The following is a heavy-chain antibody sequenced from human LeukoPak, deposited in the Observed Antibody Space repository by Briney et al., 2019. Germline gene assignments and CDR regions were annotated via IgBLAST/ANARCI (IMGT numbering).Heavy chain of an antibody. V-gene: IGHV3-7*01. Sequence: GGSLRLSCAASGFTFSSYWMSWVRQAPGKGLEWVANIKQDGSEKYYVDSVKGRFTISRDNAKNSLYLQMNSLRAEDTAVYYCAGDHYYYDSSGSDYWGQGTLVTVSS. CDR3: AGDHYYYDSSGSDY. J-gene: IGHJ4*02. CDR1: GFTFSSYW. CDR2: IKQDGSEK. D-gene: IGHD3-22*01.